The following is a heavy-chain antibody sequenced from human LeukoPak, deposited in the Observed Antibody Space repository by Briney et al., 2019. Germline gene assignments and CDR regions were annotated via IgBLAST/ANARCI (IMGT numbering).Heavy chain of an antibody. D-gene: IGHD4-23*01. CDR3: VGGNTERRDGFLDY. CDR1: GFTFSSYE. J-gene: IGHJ4*02. CDR2: ISSSGSTI. Sequence: GGSLRLSCAASGFTFSSYEMNWVRQAPGKGLEWVSYISSSGSTIYYADSVEGRFTISRDNAKNSLYLQMNSLRAEDTAVYYCVGGNTERRDGFLDYWGQGTLVTVSS. V-gene: IGHV3-48*03.